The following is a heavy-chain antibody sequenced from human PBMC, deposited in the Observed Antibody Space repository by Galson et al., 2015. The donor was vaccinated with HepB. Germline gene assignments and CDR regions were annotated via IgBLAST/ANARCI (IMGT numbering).Heavy chain of an antibody. CDR1: GYTFTSYG. V-gene: IGHV1-18*04. Sequence: SVKVSCKASGYTFTSYGISWVRQAPGQGLEWMGWISAYNGNTNYAQKLQGRVTMTTDTSTSTAYMELRSLRSDDTAVYYCARTGYSSGWYMDYYYYGMDVWGQGTTVTVSS. CDR3: ARTGYSSGWYMDYYYYGMDV. CDR2: ISAYNGNT. D-gene: IGHD6-19*01. J-gene: IGHJ6*02.